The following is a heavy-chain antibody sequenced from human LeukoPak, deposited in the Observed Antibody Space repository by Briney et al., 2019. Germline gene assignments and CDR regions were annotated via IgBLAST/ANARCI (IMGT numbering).Heavy chain of an antibody. CDR2: IYYSGST. J-gene: IGHJ4*02. D-gene: IGHD4-23*01. Sequence: SETLSLTCTVSGGSISSYYWSWIRRPPGKGLEWIGYIYYSGSTNYNPSLKSRVTISVDTSKNQFSLKLSSVTAADTAVYYCARVDGLYGGNSNLDYWGQGTLVTVSS. CDR1: GGSISSYY. V-gene: IGHV4-59*01. CDR3: ARVDGLYGGNSNLDY.